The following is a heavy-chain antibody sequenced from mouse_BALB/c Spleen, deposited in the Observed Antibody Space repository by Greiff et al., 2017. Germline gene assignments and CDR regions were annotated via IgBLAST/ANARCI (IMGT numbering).Heavy chain of an antibody. J-gene: IGHJ4*01. V-gene: IGHV1-67*01. Sequence: QVQLQQSGPELVRPGVSVKISCKGSGYTFTDYAMHWVKQSHAKSIEWIGVISTYYGNTNYNQKFKGKATMTVDKSSSTAYMELARLTSEDSAIYYCARDHYAMDYWGQGTSVTVSS. CDR3: ARDHYAMDY. CDR2: ISTYYGNT. CDR1: GYTFTDYA.